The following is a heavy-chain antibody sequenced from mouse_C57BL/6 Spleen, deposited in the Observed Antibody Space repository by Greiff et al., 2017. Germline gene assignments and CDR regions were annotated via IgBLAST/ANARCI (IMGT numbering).Heavy chain of an antibody. CDR2: INPNYGTT. V-gene: IGHV1-39*01. J-gene: IGHJ4*01. D-gene: IGHD2-4*01. CDR3: ARYDYDRYYDAMDY. CDR1: GYSFTDYN. Sequence: EVQLVESGPELVKPGASVKISCKASGYSFTDYNMNWVKQSNGKSLEWIGVINPNYGTTSYNQKFKGKATLTVDQSSSTAYMQLNSLTSEDSAVYYCARYDYDRYYDAMDYWGQGTSVTVSS.